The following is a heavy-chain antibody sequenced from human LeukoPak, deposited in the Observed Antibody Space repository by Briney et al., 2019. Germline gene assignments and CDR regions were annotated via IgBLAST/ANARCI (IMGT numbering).Heavy chain of an antibody. J-gene: IGHJ5*02. CDR3: AKSLLWFGEFDNWFDP. CDR2: ISGSGGST. V-gene: IGHV3-23*01. Sequence: PGGSLRLSCAASGFTFSSYAMSWVRQAPGKGLEWVSAISGSGGSTYYADSVKGRFTISRGNSKNTLYLQMNSLRAEDTAVYYCAKSLLWFGEFDNWFDPWGQGTLVTVSS. D-gene: IGHD3-10*01. CDR1: GFTFSSYA.